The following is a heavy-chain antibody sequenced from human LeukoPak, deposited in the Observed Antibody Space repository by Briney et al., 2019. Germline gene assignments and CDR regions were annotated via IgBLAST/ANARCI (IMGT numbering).Heavy chain of an antibody. CDR1: GGSISSYY. CDR2: IYTSGST. V-gene: IGHV4-4*07. CDR3: ARDLFGYRDGDAFDI. D-gene: IGHD3-10*02. J-gene: IGHJ3*02. Sequence: SETLSLTCTVSGGSISSYYWSWIRQPAGKGLEWIGRIYTSGSTNYNPSLKSRVTMSVDTSKNQFSLKLSSVTAADTAVYYCARDLFGYRDGDAFDIWGQGTMVTVSS.